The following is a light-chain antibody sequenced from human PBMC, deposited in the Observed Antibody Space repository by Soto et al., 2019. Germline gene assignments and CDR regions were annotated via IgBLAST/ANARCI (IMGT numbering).Light chain of an antibody. CDR3: QKYERPPLA. CDR2: DAS. Sequence: EIVLTQSPGTLSLSPGDRATLSCRASQRVSNSYLAWYQQKPGQAPRLLIYDASTRAAGVPDRVTGGGSGTYFTLTINALEPEDFALYFCQKYERPPLAFGQGTRLEI. J-gene: IGKJ2*01. CDR1: QRVSNSY. V-gene: IGKV3-20*01.